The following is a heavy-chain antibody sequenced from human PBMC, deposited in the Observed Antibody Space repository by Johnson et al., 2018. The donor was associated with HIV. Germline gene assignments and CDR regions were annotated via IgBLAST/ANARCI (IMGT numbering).Heavy chain of an antibody. CDR1: GFTFSSYA. D-gene: IGHD4-23*01. CDR2: IHSGDTT. Sequence: QVQLVESGGGVVQPGRSLRLSCAASGFTFSSYAMHWVRQAPGKGLEWVSVIHSGDTTYYADSVKGRFTISRDNSKNTLYLQMNSLRVEDTAVYYCARLGANSLGGALDSWGKGTMVTVSA. J-gene: IGHJ3*02. CDR3: ARLGANSLGGALDS. V-gene: IGHV3-NL1*01.